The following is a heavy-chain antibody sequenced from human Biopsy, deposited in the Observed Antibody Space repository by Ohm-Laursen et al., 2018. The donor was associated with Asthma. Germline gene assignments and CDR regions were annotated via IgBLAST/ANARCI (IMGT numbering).Heavy chain of an antibody. J-gene: IGHJ6*02. V-gene: IGHV1-2*04. CDR2: INPNSGGT. Sequence: SSVKVSCKASGYTFTGYYMHWARQAPGQGLEWMGWINPNSGGTNYAQKFQGWVTMTRDTSISTAYMELSRLRSDDTAVYYCAREVLWFGESTNPGGMDVWGQGTTVTVSS. CDR3: AREVLWFGESTNPGGMDV. D-gene: IGHD3-10*01. CDR1: GYTFTGYY.